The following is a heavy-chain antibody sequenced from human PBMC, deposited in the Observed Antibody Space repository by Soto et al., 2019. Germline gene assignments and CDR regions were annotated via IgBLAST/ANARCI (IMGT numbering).Heavy chain of an antibody. J-gene: IGHJ4*02. V-gene: IGHV3-30*18. D-gene: IGHD1-26*01. Sequence: GGSLRLSCVASGFTFSSYGMHWVRQAPGKGLEWVAIISYDGSNTYYADSVKGRFTISRDNSKNTLYLQMNSLRAEDTSVYYCAKEGGLSGSYYISSSYYFDYPGQGTLDTVSS. CDR1: GFTFSSYG. CDR2: ISYDGSNT. CDR3: AKEGGLSGSYYISSSYYFDY.